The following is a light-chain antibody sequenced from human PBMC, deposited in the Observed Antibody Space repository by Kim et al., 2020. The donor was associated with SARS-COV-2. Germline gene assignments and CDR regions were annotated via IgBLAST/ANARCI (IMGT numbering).Light chain of an antibody. J-gene: IGLJ2*01. CDR1: SSAVGRYDF. V-gene: IGLV2-14*03. Sequence: QSITISCPGTSSAVGRYDFVSWYQHPPGKAPRLIIYDVSIRPSGVSSRFSGSKSGNTASLTISGLRPEDEADYFCCSYTGITSFRIFGGGTKVTVL. CDR3: CSYTGITSFRI. CDR2: DVS.